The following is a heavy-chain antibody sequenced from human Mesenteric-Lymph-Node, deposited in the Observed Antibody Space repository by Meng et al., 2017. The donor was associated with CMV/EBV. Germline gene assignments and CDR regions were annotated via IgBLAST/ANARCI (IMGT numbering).Heavy chain of an antibody. Sequence: SLRLSCAASGFTFDDYAMHWVRQAPGKGLEWVSGIGWNSGYIGYADSVKGRFTISRDNAKNSLYLQMNRLRAEDTALYYCAKDAESGSYSYEQTQHWGQGTLVTVSS. CDR1: GFTFDDYA. CDR2: IGWNSGYI. D-gene: IGHD1-26*01. J-gene: IGHJ1*01. CDR3: AKDAESGSYSYEQTQH. V-gene: IGHV3-9*01.